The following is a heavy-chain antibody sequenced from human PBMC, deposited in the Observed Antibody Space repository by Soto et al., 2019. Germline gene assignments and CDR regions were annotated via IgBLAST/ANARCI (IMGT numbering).Heavy chain of an antibody. J-gene: IGHJ5*02. CDR3: ARHPERIAEIGWFDP. CDR2: ISSSSSTI. D-gene: IGHD6-13*01. CDR1: GFTFSSYS. Sequence: EVQLVESGGGLVQPGGSLRLSCAASGFTFSSYSMNWVRQAPGKGLEWVSYISSSSSTIYYADSVKGRFTISRDNAKNSRYLQMHILRAEDTAVYYCARHPERIAEIGWFDPWGQGTLVTVSS. V-gene: IGHV3-48*01.